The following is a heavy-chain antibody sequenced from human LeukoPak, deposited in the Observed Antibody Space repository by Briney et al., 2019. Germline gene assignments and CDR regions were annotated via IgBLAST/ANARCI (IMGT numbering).Heavy chain of an antibody. J-gene: IGHJ6*03. CDR3: ARAQYYDFWSGYSTRYYYYMDV. Sequence: ASVKVSCKASGGTFSSYAISWVRQAPGQGLGWMGGIIPIFGTANYAQKFQGRVTITTDESTSTAYMELSSLRSEDTAVYYCARAQYYDFWSGYSTRYYYYMDVWGKGTTVTVSS. D-gene: IGHD3-3*01. V-gene: IGHV1-69*05. CDR1: GGTFSSYA. CDR2: IIPIFGTA.